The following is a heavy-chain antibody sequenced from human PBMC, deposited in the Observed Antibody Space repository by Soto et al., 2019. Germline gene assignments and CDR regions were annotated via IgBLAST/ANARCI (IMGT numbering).Heavy chain of an antibody. CDR3: AHGRITIFGVVIMPNWFDP. V-gene: IGHV2-5*01. Sequence: SGPMLVNPTQTLTLTCTFSGFSLSTSGVGVGWIRQPPGKALEWLALVYWNDDKRYSPSLKSRLTITKDTSKNQVVLTMTNMDPVDTATYYCAHGRITIFGVVIMPNWFDPWGQGTLVTVSS. D-gene: IGHD3-3*01. CDR2: VYWNDDK. J-gene: IGHJ5*02. CDR1: GFSLSTSGVG.